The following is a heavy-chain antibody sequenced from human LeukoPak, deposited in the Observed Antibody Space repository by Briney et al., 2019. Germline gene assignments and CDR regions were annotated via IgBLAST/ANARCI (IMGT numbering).Heavy chain of an antibody. CDR3: ATISAQTFDI. CDR1: GFSFRSHW. Sequence: GGSLRLSCVGSGFSFRSHWVNWVRQSPGKGLEWVANIKPDGIDKYYVDSARGRFTVSRDNAKNSAFLQMTSLRAEDTAIYYCATISAQTFDIWGQGTLVSVSS. J-gene: IGHJ3*02. D-gene: IGHD5-24*01. V-gene: IGHV3-7*01. CDR2: IKPDGIDK.